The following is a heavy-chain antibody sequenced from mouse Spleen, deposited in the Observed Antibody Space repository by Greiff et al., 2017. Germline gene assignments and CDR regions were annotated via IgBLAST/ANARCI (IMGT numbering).Heavy chain of an antibody. CDR1: GYTFTSYW. D-gene: IGHD1-2*01. V-gene: IGHV1-69*01. CDR3: ARRDYGLLFDY. CDR2: IDPSDSYT. Sequence: QVQLQQPGAELVMPGASVKLSCKASGYTFTSYWMHWVKQRPGQGLEWIGEIDPSDSYTNYNQKFKGKATLTVDKSSSTAYMQLSSLTSEDSAVYYCARRDYGLLFDYWGQGTTLTVSS. J-gene: IGHJ2*01.